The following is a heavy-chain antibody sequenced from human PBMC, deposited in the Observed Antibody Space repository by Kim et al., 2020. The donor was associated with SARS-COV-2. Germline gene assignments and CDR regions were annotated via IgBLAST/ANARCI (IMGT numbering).Heavy chain of an antibody. Sequence: ASVKVSCKASGYTFDTFSLYWLRQAPGQRFEWMGWINGGNGNTRYSQNFQGRVIFTRDTSATTAYMELTSLTFKDTAVYYCVREGSGSYNWLDPWGQGTLVTVSS. D-gene: IGHD3-10*01. CDR2: INGGNGNT. CDR3: VREGSGSYNWLDP. CDR1: GYTFDTFS. J-gene: IGHJ5*02. V-gene: IGHV1-3*01.